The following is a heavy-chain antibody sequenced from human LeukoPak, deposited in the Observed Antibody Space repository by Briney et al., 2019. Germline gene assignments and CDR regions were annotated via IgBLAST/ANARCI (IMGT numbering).Heavy chain of an antibody. V-gene: IGHV3-23*01. J-gene: IGHJ3*02. CDR1: GFTFTTYA. CDR3: AKDTDKYYYDSSGDAAFDI. D-gene: IGHD3-22*01. CDR2: ISVSGSST. Sequence: GSLRLSCAASGFTFTTYAMSWVRQAPGKGLEWVSAISVSGSSTYYADSVKGRFTISRDNPRNTLYLQMNSLRAEDTAVYYCAKDTDKYYYDSSGDAAFDIWGQGTMVTVS.